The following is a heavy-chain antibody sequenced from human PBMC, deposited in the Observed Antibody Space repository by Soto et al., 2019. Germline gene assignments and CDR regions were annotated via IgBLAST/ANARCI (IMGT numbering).Heavy chain of an antibody. V-gene: IGHV3-30-3*01. D-gene: IGHD3-3*01. CDR2: ISYDGSNK. CDR1: GFTFSSYA. Sequence: GGSLRLSCAASGFTFSSYAMHWVRQAPGKGLEWVAVISYDGSNKYYADSVKGRFTISRDNSKNTLYLQMNSLRAEDTAVYYCAPDFWSGYYTDYGGKGTLVTVSS. CDR3: APDFWSGYYTDY. J-gene: IGHJ4*02.